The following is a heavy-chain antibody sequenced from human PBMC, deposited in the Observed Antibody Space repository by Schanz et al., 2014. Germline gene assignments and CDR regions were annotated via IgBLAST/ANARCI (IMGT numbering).Heavy chain of an antibody. CDR1: GFTFSNTW. CDR3: AYYDVLTGFDY. CDR2: IKQDGSEK. V-gene: IGHV3-7*03. D-gene: IGHD3-9*01. J-gene: IGHJ4*02. Sequence: VQLVESGGGVVQPGRSLRLSCAASGFTFSNTWMSWVRQAPGKGLEWVANIKQDGSEKYYVDSVKGRFTISRDNSKDTLYLQMSGLTPEDTAVYYCAYYDVLTGFDYWGQGTQVTVSS.